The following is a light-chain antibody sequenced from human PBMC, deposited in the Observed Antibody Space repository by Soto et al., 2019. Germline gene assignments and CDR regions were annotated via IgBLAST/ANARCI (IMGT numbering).Light chain of an antibody. V-gene: IGKV1-39*01. CDR3: QQSYSTPLT. Sequence: DLQMTQSPSSLSASVGDRVTITCRASQSISSYLNWFQQKPGQAPKLLIYAASSLQSGVPSRFSGSGSGTEFTLTISSLQPEDFATYYCQQSYSTPLTFGGGTKVEIK. CDR2: AAS. CDR1: QSISSY. J-gene: IGKJ4*01.